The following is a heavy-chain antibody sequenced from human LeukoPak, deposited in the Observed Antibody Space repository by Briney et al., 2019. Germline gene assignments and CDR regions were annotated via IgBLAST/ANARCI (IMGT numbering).Heavy chain of an antibody. CDR1: GFTFSSYS. CDR3: ARGAAAGVDY. CDR2: ISSSSSYI. Sequence: GSLRLSFSASGFTFSSYSMNWVRQAPGKGLEWVSSISSSSSYIYYADSVKGRFTISRDNAKNSLYLLMNSLRAEDTAVYYCARGAAAGVDYWGQGTLVTVSS. V-gene: IGHV3-21*01. J-gene: IGHJ4*02. D-gene: IGHD6-13*01.